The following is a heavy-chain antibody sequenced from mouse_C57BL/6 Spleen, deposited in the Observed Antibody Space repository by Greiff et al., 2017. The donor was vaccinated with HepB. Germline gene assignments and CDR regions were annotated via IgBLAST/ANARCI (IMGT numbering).Heavy chain of an antibody. J-gene: IGHJ4*01. V-gene: IGHV1-72*01. D-gene: IGHD1-1*01. CDR1: GYTFTSYW. Sequence: QVQLKQPGAELVKPGASVKLSCKASGYTFTSYWMHWVKQRPGRGLEWIGRIDPNSGGTKYNEKFKSKATLTVDKPSSTAYMQLSSLTSEDSAVYYCARFPYYYGSSYPHYYAMDYWGQGTSVTVSS. CDR2: IDPNSGGT. CDR3: ARFPYYYGSSYPHYYAMDY.